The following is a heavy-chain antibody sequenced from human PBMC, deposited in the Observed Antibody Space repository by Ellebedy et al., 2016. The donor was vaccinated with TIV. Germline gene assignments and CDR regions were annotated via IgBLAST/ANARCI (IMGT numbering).Heavy chain of an antibody. CDR3: ARDRDYYDSSGYPPLYYYYYGMDV. J-gene: IGHJ6*02. Sequence: GGSLRLSCAASGFTFSSYSMNWVRQAPGKGLEWVAVIWYDGSNKYYADSVKGRFTISRDHSKNTLYLQMNSLRAEDTAVYYCARDRDYYDSSGYPPLYYYYYGMDVWGQGTTVTVSS. D-gene: IGHD3-22*01. CDR1: GFTFSSYS. CDR2: IWYDGSNK. V-gene: IGHV3-33*08.